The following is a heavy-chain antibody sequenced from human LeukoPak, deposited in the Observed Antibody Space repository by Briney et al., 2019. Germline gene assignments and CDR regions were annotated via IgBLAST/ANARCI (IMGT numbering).Heavy chain of an antibody. CDR2: IYTSGST. CDR1: GGSISSYY. V-gene: IGHV4-4*07. D-gene: IGHD3-22*01. Sequence: SETLSLTCTVSGGSISSYYWSWIRQPAGKGLEWIGRIYTSGSTNYNPSLKSRVTMSVDTSKNQFSLELSSVTAADTAVYYCARDPIRSGSGYLWGQGTLVTVSS. CDR3: ARDPIRSGSGYL. J-gene: IGHJ4*02.